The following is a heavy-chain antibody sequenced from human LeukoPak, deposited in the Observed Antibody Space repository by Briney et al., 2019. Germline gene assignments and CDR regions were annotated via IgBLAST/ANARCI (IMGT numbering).Heavy chain of an antibody. V-gene: IGHV1-18*01. CDR3: ARDPAYSSSWYVPAGGHDY. Sequence: GASVKVSCKASGYTFTSYGISWVRQAPGQGLEWMGYIITYNGNTNYAQKLQGRVTMTTDTSTSTAYMELRSLRSDDTAVYYCARDPAYSSSWYVPAGGHDYWGQGTLVTVSS. J-gene: IGHJ4*02. CDR1: GYTFTSYG. D-gene: IGHD6-13*01. CDR2: IITYNGNT.